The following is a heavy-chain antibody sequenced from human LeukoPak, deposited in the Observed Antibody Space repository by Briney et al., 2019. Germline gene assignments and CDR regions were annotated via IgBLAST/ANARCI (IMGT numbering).Heavy chain of an antibody. CDR2: IYYSGST. J-gene: IGHJ4*02. CDR1: GGSISSYY. CDR3: ARDKDSGFYDY. Sequence: SETLSLTCTVSGGSISSYYWSWIRQPPGKGLEWIGYIYYSGSTNYNPSLKSRVTISVDTSKNQFSLKLSSVTAADTAVYYCARDKDSGFYDYWAREPWSPSPQ. V-gene: IGHV4-59*01. D-gene: IGHD5-12*01.